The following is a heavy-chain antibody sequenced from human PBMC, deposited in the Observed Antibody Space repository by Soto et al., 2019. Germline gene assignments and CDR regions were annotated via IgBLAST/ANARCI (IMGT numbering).Heavy chain of an antibody. Sequence: ESLKISCKVSGYAFYIYSITWVRQMPWTGLEWMGRIDPSDSYTNYSPSFQGHVTISADKSISTAYLQWSSLKASDTAMYYCARYCGSPSCYGITYEAFDRWGQGTMVTVSS. V-gene: IGHV5-10-1*01. CDR1: GYAFYIYS. CDR3: ARYCGSPSCYGITYEAFDR. J-gene: IGHJ3*02. CDR2: IDPSDSYT. D-gene: IGHD2-2*01.